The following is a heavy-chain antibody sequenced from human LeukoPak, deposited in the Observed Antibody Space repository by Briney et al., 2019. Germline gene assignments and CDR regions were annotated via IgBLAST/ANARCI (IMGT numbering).Heavy chain of an antibody. CDR3: ALLITMVRGVTPFDY. D-gene: IGHD3-10*01. V-gene: IGHV3-23*01. CDR1: GFTFSSYA. CDR2: ISGSGGST. Sequence: GGSLRLSCAASGFTFSSYAMSWVRQAPGKGLEWVSAISGSGGSTYYADSVKGRFTISRDNSKNTLYLQMNSPRAEDTAVYYCALLITMVRGVTPFDYWGQGTLVTVSS. J-gene: IGHJ4*02.